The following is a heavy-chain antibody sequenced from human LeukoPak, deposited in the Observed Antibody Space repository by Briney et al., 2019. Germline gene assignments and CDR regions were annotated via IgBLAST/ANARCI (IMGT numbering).Heavy chain of an antibody. J-gene: IGHJ4*02. CDR1: GFTFSSYA. CDR3: AKEGPIVGAASPYFDY. V-gene: IGHV3-23*01. D-gene: IGHD1-26*01. Sequence: GGSLRLSCAASGFTFSSYAMSWVRQAPGRGLEWVSAISVSGGSTYYADSVKGRFTISRDNSKNTLYLQMNTLRAEDTALYYCAKEGPIVGAASPYFDYWGQGTLVTVSS. CDR2: ISVSGGST.